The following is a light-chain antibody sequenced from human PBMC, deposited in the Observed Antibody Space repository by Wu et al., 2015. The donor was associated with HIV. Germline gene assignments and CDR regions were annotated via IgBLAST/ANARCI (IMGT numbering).Light chain of an antibody. Sequence: DIQMTQSPSSLSASVGDRVTITCRASQSITNYLNWYQQKPGKAPMLLIYAESSLQSGVPSRFSGSGSGTDFTLTISSLQPEDFATYYCQQSYNTPWTFGQGTKVDIK. V-gene: IGKV1-39*01. CDR3: QQSYNTPWT. CDR1: QSITNY. J-gene: IGKJ1*01. CDR2: AES.